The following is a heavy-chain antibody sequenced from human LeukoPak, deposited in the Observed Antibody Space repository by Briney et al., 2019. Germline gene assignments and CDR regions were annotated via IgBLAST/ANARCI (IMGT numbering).Heavy chain of an antibody. V-gene: IGHV1-24*01. CDR2: FDPEDGET. Sequence: ASVKVSCKVSGYTLTELSMHWVQQAPGKGLEWMGGFDPEDGETIYAQKFQGRVTITADESTSTAYMELSSLRSEDTAVYYCARGAGIAARPGWLSWFDPWGQGTLVTVSS. CDR1: GYTLTELS. J-gene: IGHJ5*02. CDR3: ARGAGIAARPGWLSWFDP. D-gene: IGHD6-6*01.